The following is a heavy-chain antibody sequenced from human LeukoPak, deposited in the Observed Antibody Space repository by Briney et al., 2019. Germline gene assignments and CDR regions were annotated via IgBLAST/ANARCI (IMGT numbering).Heavy chain of an antibody. Sequence: GGSLRLSCAASGFTFSSYEMNWVRQAPGKGLEWVSAISGSGGNTYYADSVKGRFTVSRDNSKNTLYVQMKSLRAEDTAVYYCARDKDDPWGIVVVTPDYWGQGTLVTVSS. CDR1: GFTFSSYE. CDR3: ARDKDDPWGIVVVTPDY. V-gene: IGHV3-23*01. J-gene: IGHJ4*02. D-gene: IGHD3-22*01. CDR2: ISGSGGNT.